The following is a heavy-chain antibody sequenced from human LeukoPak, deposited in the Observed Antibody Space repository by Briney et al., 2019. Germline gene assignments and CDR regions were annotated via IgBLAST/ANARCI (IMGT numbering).Heavy chain of an antibody. D-gene: IGHD6-13*01. CDR2: TYSRSKWYI. J-gene: IGHJ2*01. Sequence: SQTLSLTCAISGDSVSSNSAAWNWIRQSPSRGLEWLGRTYSRSKWYIDYAVSVKSRTTITPDISKNQFSLQLNSVTPEDTAMYYCARASAGPYWYFDLWGRGTLVTVPS. V-gene: IGHV6-1*01. CDR1: GDSVSSNSAA. CDR3: ARASAGPYWYFDL.